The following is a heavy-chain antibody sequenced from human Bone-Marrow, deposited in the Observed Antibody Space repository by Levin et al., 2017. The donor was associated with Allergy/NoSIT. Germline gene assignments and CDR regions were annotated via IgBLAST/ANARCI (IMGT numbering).Heavy chain of an antibody. CDR3: ARDVPYSSSYIDY. J-gene: IGHJ4*02. D-gene: IGHD6-13*01. Sequence: SETLSLTCTVSGGSISSGGYYWSWIRQHPGKGLEWIGYIYYSGSTYYNPSLKSRVTISVDTSKNQFSLKLSSVTAADTAVYYCARDVPYSSSYIDYWGQGTLVTVSS. CDR1: GGSISSGGYY. CDR2: IYYSGST. V-gene: IGHV4-31*03.